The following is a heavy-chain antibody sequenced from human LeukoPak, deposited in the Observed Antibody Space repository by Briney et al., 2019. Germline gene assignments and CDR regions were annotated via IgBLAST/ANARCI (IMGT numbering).Heavy chain of an antibody. J-gene: IGHJ3*02. Sequence: GGSLRLSCAAFGFSLTNYAVSWVRQAPGKGLEWVSVIMGSGGSTNYADSVRGRFTISRDNSKTTLYLQMAGLRAEDTAVYYCARGDYGGNPDAFDIWGPGTMVTVSS. D-gene: IGHD4-23*01. V-gene: IGHV3-23*01. CDR1: GFSLTNYA. CDR2: IMGSGGST. CDR3: ARGDYGGNPDAFDI.